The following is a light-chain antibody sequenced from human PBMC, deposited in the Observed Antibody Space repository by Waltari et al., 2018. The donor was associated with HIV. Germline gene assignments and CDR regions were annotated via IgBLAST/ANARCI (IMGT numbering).Light chain of an antibody. V-gene: IGLV3-10*01. Sequence: SYELTQPPSVSVSPGQTARITCSGDALPDKFVYWYQQESGQAPVLVIFDDTRRPSGIPERFSGSSSGTVATLTITGAQAMDEADYYCQAWDSNTALVFGGGTKLTVL. CDR1: ALPDKF. CDR2: DDT. CDR3: QAWDSNTALV. J-gene: IGLJ2*01.